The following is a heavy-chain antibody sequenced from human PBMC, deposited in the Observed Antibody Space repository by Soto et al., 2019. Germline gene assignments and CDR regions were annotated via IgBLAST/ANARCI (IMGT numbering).Heavy chain of an antibody. Sequence: ASVKVSCKASGYTFTSYGISWVRQAPGQGLEWMGWISAYNGNTNYAQKLQGRVTMTTDTSTSKAYMELRSLRSDDTAVYYCARDRYDYGDDNNPPFDYWGQGTLVTVSS. CDR1: GYTFTSYG. CDR3: ARDRYDYGDDNNPPFDY. D-gene: IGHD4-17*01. J-gene: IGHJ4*02. CDR2: ISAYNGNT. V-gene: IGHV1-18*01.